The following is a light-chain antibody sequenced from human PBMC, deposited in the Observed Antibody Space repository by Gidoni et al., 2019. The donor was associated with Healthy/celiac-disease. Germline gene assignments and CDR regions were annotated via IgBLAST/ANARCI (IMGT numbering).Light chain of an antibody. Sequence: DIQMTQSPSSLSASVGDRVTITCRASQSISSYLNWYQQKPGKAPKLLIYAASSLQSGVPSRFSGSGSGTDFTLTIRSLQPEDFATYYCQPSYSTPLTFGGGTKVEIQ. CDR1: QSISSY. V-gene: IGKV1-39*01. CDR3: QPSYSTPLT. J-gene: IGKJ4*01. CDR2: AAS.